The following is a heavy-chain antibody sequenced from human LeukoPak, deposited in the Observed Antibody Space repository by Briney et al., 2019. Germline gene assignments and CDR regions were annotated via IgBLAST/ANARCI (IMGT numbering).Heavy chain of an antibody. CDR2: INPNGDAT. D-gene: IGHD1-20*01. V-gene: IGHV1-46*01. Sequence: VASVKVSCKTSGYTFTKYLIHWVRQAPGQGLEWVGTINPNGDATNYAPRLQGRLTLTQDTSTSTVYMELRGLIPDDTAVYYCARPLFCAFDNCGYWLDPWGPGTLVTVSS. CDR1: GYTFTKYL. CDR3: ARPLFCAFDNCGYWLDP. J-gene: IGHJ5*02.